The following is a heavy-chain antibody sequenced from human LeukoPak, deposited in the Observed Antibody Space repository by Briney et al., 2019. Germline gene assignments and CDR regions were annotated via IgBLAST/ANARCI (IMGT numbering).Heavy chain of an antibody. Sequence: SETLSLTCSVSGGSVSNYYWNWIRQPPGKGLEWIGYIFYSGSTNSNPSLKSRVTISVDTSKNQFSLKLSSVTAADTAVYYCARGGSRTSDYWGQGTLVTVSS. J-gene: IGHJ4*02. D-gene: IGHD3-10*01. CDR1: GGSVSNYY. CDR2: IFYSGST. V-gene: IGHV4-59*02. CDR3: ARGGSRTSDY.